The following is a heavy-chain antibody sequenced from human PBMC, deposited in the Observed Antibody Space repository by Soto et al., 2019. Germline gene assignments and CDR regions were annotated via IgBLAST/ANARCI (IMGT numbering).Heavy chain of an antibody. CDR1: GGTFSSYT. CDR3: ARGAYDYVWGSYRPAFDY. D-gene: IGHD3-16*02. CDR2: IIPILGIA. J-gene: IGHJ4*02. Sequence: QVQLVQSGAEVKKPGSSVKVSCKASGGTFSSYTISWVRQAPGQGLEWMGRIIPILGIANYAQKFQGRVTSTADKSTSTAYMELSSLRSEDTAVYYCARGAYDYVWGSYRPAFDYWGQGTLVTVSS. V-gene: IGHV1-69*02.